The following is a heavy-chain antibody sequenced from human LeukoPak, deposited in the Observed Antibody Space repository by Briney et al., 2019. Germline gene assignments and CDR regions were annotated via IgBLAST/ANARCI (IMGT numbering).Heavy chain of an antibody. CDR3: ARGPIRRDGYNHFDY. CDR1: GGSTSSYY. CDR2: SYYSGST. J-gene: IGHJ4*02. V-gene: IGHV4-59*01. Sequence: SETLSLTCTVSGGSTSSYYWSWIRQPPGKGLEWIGYSYYSGSTNYNPSLKSRVTISVDTSKNQFSLKLSSVTAADTAVYYCARGPIRRDGYNHFDYWGQGTLVTVSS. D-gene: IGHD5-24*01.